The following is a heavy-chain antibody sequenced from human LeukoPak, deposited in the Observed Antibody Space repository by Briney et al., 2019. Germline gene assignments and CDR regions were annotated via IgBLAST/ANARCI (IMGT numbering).Heavy chain of an antibody. CDR1: GFTFNNYW. CDR2: IKQGGSEK. V-gene: IGHV3-7*01. Sequence: GSLRLSCAASGFTFNNYWMTWVRQAPGKGLEWVANIKQGGSEKFSADSVKGRFSISRDNARNSLYLQMNSLRADDTAVYYCARGMISSLSPRGAFDIWGQGTLVIVSS. CDR3: ARGMISSLSPRGAFDI. J-gene: IGHJ3*02. D-gene: IGHD6-6*01.